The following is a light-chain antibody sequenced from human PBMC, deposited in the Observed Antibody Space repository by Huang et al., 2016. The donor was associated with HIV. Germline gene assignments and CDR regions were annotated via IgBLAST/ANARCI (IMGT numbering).Light chain of an antibody. CDR1: QSVSSN. V-gene: IGKV3-15*01. CDR3: QQYQDWPRT. CDR2: GAS. J-gene: IGKJ1*01. Sequence: EIVMTQSPGTLSLSPGERATLSCRPSQSVSSNLAWYQHKPGQAPRLLIYGASTRATGVPARFSGSGSGTEFTLTISSLQFDDFVVYYCQQYQDWPRTFGQGTKVEIK.